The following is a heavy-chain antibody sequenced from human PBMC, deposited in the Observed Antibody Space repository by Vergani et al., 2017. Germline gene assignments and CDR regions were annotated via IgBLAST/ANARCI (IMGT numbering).Heavy chain of an antibody. Sequence: VQLVESGGGVVQPGRSLRLSCAASGFTFDDYAMHWVRQAPGKGLEWVSGISWNSGSIGYADSVKGRFTISRDNAKNSLYLQMNSLRAEDMALYYCVRFGEPYYYGMDVWGQGTTVTVSS. D-gene: IGHD3-10*01. CDR1: GFTFDDYA. V-gene: IGHV3-9*03. CDR2: ISWNSGSI. CDR3: VRFGEPYYYGMDV. J-gene: IGHJ6*02.